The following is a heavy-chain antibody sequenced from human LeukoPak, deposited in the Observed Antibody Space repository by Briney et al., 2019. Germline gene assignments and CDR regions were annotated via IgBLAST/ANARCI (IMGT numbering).Heavy chain of an antibody. D-gene: IGHD6-19*01. CDR1: GGSISSSSYY. Sequence: PSETLSLTCTVSGGSISSSSYYWGWIRQPPGKGLERIGTMYYSGSTHHNPSLKSRVTISVDTSKNQFSLKLSSVTAADTAVYYCARQRVAVAGDAFDIWGQGTMVTVSS. V-gene: IGHV4-39*01. J-gene: IGHJ3*02. CDR3: ARQRVAVAGDAFDI. CDR2: MYYSGST.